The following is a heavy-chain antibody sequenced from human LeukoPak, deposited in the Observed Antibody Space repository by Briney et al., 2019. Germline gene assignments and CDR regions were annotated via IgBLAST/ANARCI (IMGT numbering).Heavy chain of an antibody. CDR3: ARSILPAANAIDY. CDR2: ISSSGSTI. Sequence: PGGSLRLSCAASGFTFSDYYMNWIRQAPGKGLEWVSYISSSGSTISYADSVKGRFTVSRDNAKNLLYLQMNSLRAEDTAVYYCARSILPAANAIDYWGQGTLVTVSS. J-gene: IGHJ4*02. V-gene: IGHV3-11*04. CDR1: GFTFSDYY. D-gene: IGHD2-2*01.